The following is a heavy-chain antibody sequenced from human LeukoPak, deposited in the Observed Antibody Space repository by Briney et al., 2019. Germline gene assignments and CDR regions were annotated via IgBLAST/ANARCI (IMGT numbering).Heavy chain of an antibody. V-gene: IGHV3-21*04. CDR3: ARDISQQMYYMDV. CDR2: ISSSCSYS. Sequence: GGSLRLSCAASGFTLRSHSMNWVRQAPGKGLEWVSSISSSCSYSYNADSVRGRFIIPRDNANNFLYLQMNSLRAEDTAVYYCARDISQQMYYMDVWGKGTTVTVPS. CDR1: GFTLRSHS. D-gene: IGHD6-13*01. J-gene: IGHJ6*03.